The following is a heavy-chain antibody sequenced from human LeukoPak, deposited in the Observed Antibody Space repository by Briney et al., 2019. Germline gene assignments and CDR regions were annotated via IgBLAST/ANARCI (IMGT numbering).Heavy chain of an antibody. Sequence: GASVKVSCKASGGTFSSYAISWVRPAPGQGLEWMGRIIPILGIANYAQKFQGRVTITADKSTSTAYMELSSLRSEDTAVYYCASGVTIKGVFDYWGQGTLVTVSS. V-gene: IGHV1-69*04. CDR2: IIPILGIA. CDR1: GGTFSSYA. CDR3: ASGVTIKGVFDY. D-gene: IGHD3-10*01. J-gene: IGHJ4*02.